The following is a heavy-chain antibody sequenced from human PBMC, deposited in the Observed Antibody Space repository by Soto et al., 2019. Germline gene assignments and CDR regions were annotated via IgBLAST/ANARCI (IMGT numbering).Heavy chain of an antibody. J-gene: IGHJ4*02. CDR3: AKEHSGLYSRHYFDF. CDR1: EFNFTTYG. CDR2: VSYDESDH. V-gene: IGHV3-30*18. Sequence: GGSLSLSSGASEFNFTTYGMHWLRQAPGKGLEWVAVVSYDESDHYYADSVKGRFTVSKDKSENMLFLQMNSLRAEDTAMYYCAKEHSGLYSRHYFDFWGQGTLVTVSS. D-gene: IGHD6-19*01.